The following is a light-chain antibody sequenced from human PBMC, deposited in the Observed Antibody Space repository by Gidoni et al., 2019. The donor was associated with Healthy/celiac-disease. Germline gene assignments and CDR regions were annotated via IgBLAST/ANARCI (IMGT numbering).Light chain of an antibody. CDR3: QQYNNWPRT. J-gene: IGKJ1*01. V-gene: IGKV3-15*01. Sequence: EIVMTQSPATLSVSPGERATLSCRASQGVSSNLAWYQQKPGPAPRILIYGASTRATGIPARFRGSGSGTEFTLTISSLQSEGLAVYYGQQYNNWPRTFGQGTKVEIK. CDR1: QGVSSN. CDR2: GAS.